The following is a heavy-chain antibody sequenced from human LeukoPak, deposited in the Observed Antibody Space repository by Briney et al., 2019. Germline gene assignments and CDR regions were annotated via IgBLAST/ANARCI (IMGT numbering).Heavy chain of an antibody. J-gene: IGHJ6*03. CDR2: ISNSSPNI. Sequence: GGSLRLSCAASGFTFISYSMNWVRQAPGKGLEWVSSISNSSPNIYYADSVKGRFTISRDSAKDSLFLQMNSLRAEDTAVYYCAKQLYNWNDDYYYYYMDVWGKGTTVTVSS. D-gene: IGHD1-1*01. CDR1: GFTFISYS. CDR3: AKQLYNWNDDYYYYYMDV. V-gene: IGHV3-21*01.